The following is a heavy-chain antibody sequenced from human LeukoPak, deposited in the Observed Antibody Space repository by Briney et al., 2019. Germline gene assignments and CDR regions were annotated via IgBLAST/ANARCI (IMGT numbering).Heavy chain of an antibody. CDR1: GGSISSYY. CDR3: ARDSSGYLRYWYFDL. J-gene: IGHJ2*01. D-gene: IGHD3-22*01. V-gene: IGHV4-59*01. Sequence: SETLSLTYTVSGGSISSYYWSWIRQPPGKGLEWIGYIYYSGSTNYNPSLKSRVTISVDTSKNQFSLKLSSVTAADTAVYYCARDSSGYLRYWYFDLWGRGTLVTVSS. CDR2: IYYSGST.